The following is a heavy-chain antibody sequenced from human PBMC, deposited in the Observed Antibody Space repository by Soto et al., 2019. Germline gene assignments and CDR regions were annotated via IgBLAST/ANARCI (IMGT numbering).Heavy chain of an antibody. CDR3: VHTTGWPGFDY. CDR2: IYHGETT. V-gene: IGHV4-59*02. D-gene: IGHD6-19*01. CDR1: GASVRRYY. Sequence: QVQLQESGPGLVKPSDTMSLTCTASGASVRRYYWNWVRQPPGKGLEWIGHIYHGETTNYNPSLTRRVSISVDTSNHQSSLNLTSVTAADTAVYYCVHTTGWPGFDYWGQGTLVTVSS. J-gene: IGHJ4*02.